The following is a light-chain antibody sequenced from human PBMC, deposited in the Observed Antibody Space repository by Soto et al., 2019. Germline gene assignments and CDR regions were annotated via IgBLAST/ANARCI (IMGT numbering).Light chain of an antibody. CDR3: QSYDSSLSGSRV. CDR2: GNS. Sequence: QSVLTQPPSVSGAPGQRVTISCTWSSSNIGAGYDVHWYQKLPGTAPKLLIYGNSNRPSGVPDRFSGSKSGTSASLAITGLQAEDEADYYCQSYDSSLSGSRVLGTGTKVTVL. CDR1: SSNIGAGYD. V-gene: IGLV1-40*01. J-gene: IGLJ1*01.